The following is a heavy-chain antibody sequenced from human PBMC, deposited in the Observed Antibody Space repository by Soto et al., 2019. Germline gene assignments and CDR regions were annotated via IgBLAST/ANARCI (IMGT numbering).Heavy chain of an antibody. CDR2: IGGGGGRT. J-gene: IGHJ4*02. CDR1: GFTFSNYA. V-gene: IGHV3-23*01. Sequence: EVQLLESGGGLVQPGGSLRLSCAASGFTFSNYAMGGVRQAPGKGLEWVSGIGGGGGRTYYADSVKGRFTISRDNSKNTLYLQMNSVRVEDTAIYFCAKIAEAVAGTVYGYWGQGALVTVSS. D-gene: IGHD6-19*01. CDR3: AKIAEAVAGTVYGY.